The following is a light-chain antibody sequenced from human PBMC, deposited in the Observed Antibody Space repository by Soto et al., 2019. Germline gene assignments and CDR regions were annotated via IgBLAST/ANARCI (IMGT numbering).Light chain of an antibody. CDR2: DDN. V-gene: IGLV1-51*01. Sequence: VLTQPPSVSAAPGQKVTISCSGSSSNIGGNSVSWYQQLPGTAPKLLIYDDNKRPSGIPDRFSGSKSGTSATLGITGFQAGDEADYYCGSWDSSLSAYVFGTGTKVTVL. J-gene: IGLJ1*01. CDR3: GSWDSSLSAYV. CDR1: SSNIGGNS.